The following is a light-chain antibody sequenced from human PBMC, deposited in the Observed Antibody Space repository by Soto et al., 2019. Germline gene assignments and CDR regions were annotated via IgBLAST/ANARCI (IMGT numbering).Light chain of an antibody. CDR3: LQYNTYPLT. Sequence: DLPMTQSPSTLSASVGDRVTIACRASQSISTWLAWYQQKPGKAPNLLFYKASTLQSGVPSRFSGSGSGTEFTLTISSLQPDDFATYYCLQYNTYPLTFGGGTKVEIK. CDR2: KAS. CDR1: QSISTW. V-gene: IGKV1-5*03. J-gene: IGKJ4*01.